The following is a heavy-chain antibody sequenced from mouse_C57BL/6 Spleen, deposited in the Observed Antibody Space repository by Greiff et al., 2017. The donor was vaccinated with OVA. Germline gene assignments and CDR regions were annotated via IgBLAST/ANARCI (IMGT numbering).Heavy chain of an antibody. CDR1: GYTFTDYY. CDR2: INPNNGGT. CDR3: ARASNYFDY. Sequence: VQLQQSGPELVKPGASVKISCKASGYTFTDYYMNWVKQSHGKSLEWIGDINPNNGGTSYNQKFKGKATLTVDKSSSTAYMELRSLTSEDSAGYYCARASNYFDYWGQGTTLTVSS. J-gene: IGHJ2*01. V-gene: IGHV1-26*01. D-gene: IGHD2-10*02.